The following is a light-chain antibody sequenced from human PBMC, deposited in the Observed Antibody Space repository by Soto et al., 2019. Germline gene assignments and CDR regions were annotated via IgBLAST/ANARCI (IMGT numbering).Light chain of an antibody. Sequence: EIQMPQSPSTLSSSVVDRVTITCHDSQSSSSWLAWYQQKLGKAPKLLIYEASSLECGVPSRFSGSGSGTEFTLTIGSLQPDDIANYYCQQYNSYWTLGQGTKV. CDR1: QSSSSW. CDR3: QQYNSYWT. CDR2: EAS. J-gene: IGKJ1*01. V-gene: IGKV1-5*01.